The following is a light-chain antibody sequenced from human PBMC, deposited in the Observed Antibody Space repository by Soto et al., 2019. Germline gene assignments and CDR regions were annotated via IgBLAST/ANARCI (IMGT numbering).Light chain of an antibody. V-gene: IGLV2-23*01. CDR2: QGT. Sequence: ISCTGSRSDVGTYNLVSWYQQHPGKAPKLMIYQGTKRPSGVSNRFSGSKSGNTASLTISGLQAEDEADYYCCSYAGSSSYVFGTGTKVTVL. J-gene: IGLJ1*01. CDR3: CSYAGSSSYV. CDR1: RSDVGTYNL.